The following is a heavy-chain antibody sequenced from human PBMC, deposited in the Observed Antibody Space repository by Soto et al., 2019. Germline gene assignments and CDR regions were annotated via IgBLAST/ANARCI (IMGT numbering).Heavy chain of an antibody. Sequence: QVQLVQSGAEVKKPGASVKVSCKASGYTFTGYYIHWVRQAPGQGLEWMGWINPNSGGTNSAQKFQGWVTMTRDTSISTAYMELGRLRSDDTAVYYCARHLSPYTYFDYWGQGTLVTVSS. J-gene: IGHJ4*02. D-gene: IGHD2-2*02. CDR2: INPNSGGT. CDR3: ARHLSPYTYFDY. CDR1: GYTFTGYY. V-gene: IGHV1-2*04.